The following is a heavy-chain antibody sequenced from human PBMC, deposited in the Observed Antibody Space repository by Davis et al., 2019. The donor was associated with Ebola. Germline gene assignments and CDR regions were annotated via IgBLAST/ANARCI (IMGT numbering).Heavy chain of an antibody. J-gene: IGHJ3*02. CDR2: IYTGDSDT. Sequence: GESLKISCKDSGNRFSSHWNGCARQMPRKGLEWMGIIYTGDSDTRYSPSFRGQVTISADKSMKTAFLQWSSLKASDSGMYYCASLRRTITGMDDGFDIWGQGTMVTVSS. D-gene: IGHD2-8*02. CDR3: ASLRRTITGMDDGFDI. CDR1: GNRFSSHW. V-gene: IGHV5-51*01.